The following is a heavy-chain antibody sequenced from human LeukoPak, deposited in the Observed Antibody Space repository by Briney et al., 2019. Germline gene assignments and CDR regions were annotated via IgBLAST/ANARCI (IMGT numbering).Heavy chain of an antibody. D-gene: IGHD2-2*01. CDR2: INPNSGGT. CDR1: GGTFSSYA. CDR3: ARDPGSTRGY. V-gene: IGHV1-2*06. Sequence: ASVKVSCKASGGTFSSYAISWVRQAPGQGLEWMGRINPNSGGTNYAQKFQGRVTMTRDTSISTAYMELSRLRSDDTAVYFCARDPGSTRGYWGQGTLVTVSS. J-gene: IGHJ4*02.